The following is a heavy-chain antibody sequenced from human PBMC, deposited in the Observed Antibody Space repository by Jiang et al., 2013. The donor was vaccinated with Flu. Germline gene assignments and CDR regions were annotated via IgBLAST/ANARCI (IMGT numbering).Heavy chain of an antibody. V-gene: IGHV7-4-1*02. Sequence: EWMGWINTNTGNPTYAQGFTGRFVFSLDTSVSTAYLQISSLKAEDTAVYYCARVGGGDRLEGYGMDVWGQGTTVTVSS. CDR3: ARVGGGDRLEGYGMDV. CDR2: INTNTGNP. J-gene: IGHJ6*02. D-gene: IGHD2-21*01.